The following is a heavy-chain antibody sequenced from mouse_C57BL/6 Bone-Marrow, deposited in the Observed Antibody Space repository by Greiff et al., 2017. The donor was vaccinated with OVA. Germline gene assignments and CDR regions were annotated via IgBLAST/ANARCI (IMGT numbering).Heavy chain of an antibody. J-gene: IGHJ3*01. V-gene: IGHV7-1*01. CDR1: GFTFSDFY. D-gene: IGHD2-4*01. CDR2: SRNKANDYTT. CDR3: ARDSLGDYEFAD. Sequence: EVMLVESGGGLVQSGRSLRLSCATSGFTFSDFYMEWVRQAPGKGLEWIAASRNKANDYTTEYSASVKGRFIVSRDTSQSNLYRQMNDLRADDTAVDDCARDSLGDYEFADWGQGTLVTVSA.